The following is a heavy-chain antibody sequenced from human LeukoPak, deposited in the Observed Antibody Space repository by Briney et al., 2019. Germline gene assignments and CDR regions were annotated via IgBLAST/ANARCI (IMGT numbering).Heavy chain of an antibody. CDR2: INPNSVGT. CDR1: GYTFTGYY. Sequence: ASVKVSCKASGYTFTGYYMHWVRQAPGQRLEWIGWINPNSVGTNYAQKFQGKVTMTRDTSISTAYMELSRLRSDDTAVYYCARVSYCSSTSCLVPWGQGTLVTVSS. V-gene: IGHV1-2*02. J-gene: IGHJ5*02. CDR3: ARVSYCSSTSCLVP. D-gene: IGHD2-2*01.